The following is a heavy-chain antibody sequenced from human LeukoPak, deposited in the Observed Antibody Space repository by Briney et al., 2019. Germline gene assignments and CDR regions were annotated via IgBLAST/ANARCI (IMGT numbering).Heavy chain of an antibody. CDR3: ATGNTAIFGVAHQHNAFDI. Sequence: ASVKVSCKVSGYTLTELSMHWVRQAPGKGLEWMGGFDPEDGETIYAQKFQGRVTMTEDTSTDTAYMELSSLRSEDTAVYYCATGNTAIFGVAHQHNAFDIWGQGTMVTVSS. CDR1: GYTLTELS. D-gene: IGHD3-3*01. CDR2: FDPEDGET. V-gene: IGHV1-24*01. J-gene: IGHJ3*02.